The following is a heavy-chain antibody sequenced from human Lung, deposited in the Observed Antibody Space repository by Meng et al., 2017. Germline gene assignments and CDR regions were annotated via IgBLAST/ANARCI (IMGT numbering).Heavy chain of an antibody. V-gene: IGHV3-30*01. CDR1: GFTFSRNA. J-gene: IGHJ4*02. CDR2: ISYDGSNQ. D-gene: IGHD4-17*01. Sequence: QVRWFESGGGVFQHGRSLVLSGAASGFTFSRNAMHWVRQAPGKGLEWVAAISYDGSNQHYADSVKGRFTISRDNSENTLYLQMNSLRAEDTAVYYCARNNYGDYYFDYWGQGTLVTVSS. CDR3: ARNNYGDYYFDY.